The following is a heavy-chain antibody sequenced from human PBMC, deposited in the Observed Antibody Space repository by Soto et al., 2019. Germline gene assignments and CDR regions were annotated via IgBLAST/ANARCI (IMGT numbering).Heavy chain of an antibody. D-gene: IGHD2-15*01. J-gene: IGHJ4*02. V-gene: IGHV1-69*13. CDR2: IIPIFGTA. CDR3: ARGPQNIVVVVAATNLDY. Sequence: SVKVSCKASGGTFSSYAISWVRQAPGQGLEWMGGIIPIFGTANYAQKFQGRVTITADESTSTAYMELSSLRSEDTAVYYCARGPQNIVVVVAATNLDYWGQGTLVTVSS. CDR1: GGTFSSYA.